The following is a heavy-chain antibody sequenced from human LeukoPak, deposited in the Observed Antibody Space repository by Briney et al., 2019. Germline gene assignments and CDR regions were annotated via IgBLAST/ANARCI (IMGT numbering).Heavy chain of an antibody. Sequence: GGSLRLSCAASGFTFSGYWMHWVRQAPGKGLVWVSRINSDARSTSYADSVKGRFTFSRDNAKNSLYLQMSSLRAEDTAVYYCARGNHNYGDYYGLDVWGQGTTVTVSS. CDR2: INSDARST. J-gene: IGHJ6*02. CDR3: ARGNHNYGDYYGLDV. V-gene: IGHV3-74*01. CDR1: GFTFSGYW. D-gene: IGHD5-24*01.